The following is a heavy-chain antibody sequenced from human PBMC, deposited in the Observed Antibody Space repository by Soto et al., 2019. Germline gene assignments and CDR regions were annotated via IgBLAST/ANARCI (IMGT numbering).Heavy chain of an antibody. J-gene: IGHJ4*02. V-gene: IGHV1-3*01. CDR1: GYTFTSYA. CDR2: VNAGNGNT. Sequence: ASVKVSCKASGYTFTSYAMHWVRQAPGQRLEWMGWVNAGNGNTKYSQKFQGRVTITRDTSASTAYMELSSLRSEDTAVYYCARDWFTLIAAANSWGQGTLVTVSS. D-gene: IGHD6-13*01. CDR3: ARDWFTLIAAANS.